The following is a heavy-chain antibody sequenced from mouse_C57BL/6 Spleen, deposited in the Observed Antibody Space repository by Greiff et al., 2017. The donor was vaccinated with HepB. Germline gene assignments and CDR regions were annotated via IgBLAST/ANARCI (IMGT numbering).Heavy chain of an antibody. D-gene: IGHD1-1*01. CDR1: GYTFTSYW. J-gene: IGHJ2*01. CDR3: ARLLLRVSYYFDY. CDR2: INPSSGYT. Sequence: VQLQQSGAELAKPGASVKLSCKASGYTFTSYWMHWVKQRPGQGLEWIGYINPSSGYTKYNQKFKDKATLTADKSSSTAYMQLSSLTYEDSAVYYCARLLLRVSYYFDYWGQCTTLTVSS. V-gene: IGHV1-7*01.